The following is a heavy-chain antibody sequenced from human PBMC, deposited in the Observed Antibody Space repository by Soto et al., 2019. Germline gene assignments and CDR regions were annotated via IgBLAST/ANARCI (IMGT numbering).Heavy chain of an antibody. Sequence: SETLSLTCTVSGGSISSSSYYWGWIRQPPGKGLEWIGSIYYSGSTYYNPSLKSRVTISVDTSKNQFSLKLSSVTAAATAVYYCARHWPVDTAMVTSADILTGLLTGEFDYWGQGTLVTVSS. V-gene: IGHV4-39*01. CDR1: GGSISSSSYY. CDR2: IYYSGST. CDR3: ARHWPVDTAMVTSADILTGLLTGEFDY. D-gene: IGHD5-18*01. J-gene: IGHJ4*02.